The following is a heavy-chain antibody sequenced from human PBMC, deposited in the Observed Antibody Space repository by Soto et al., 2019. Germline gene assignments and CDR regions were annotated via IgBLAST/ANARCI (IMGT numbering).Heavy chain of an antibody. CDR3: ARTAHYYDSSGYYIQHKDAFDI. V-gene: IGHV3-66*01. CDR1: GFTVSSNY. J-gene: IGHJ3*02. D-gene: IGHD3-22*01. CDR2: IYSGGST. Sequence: GGSLRLSCAASGFTVSSNYMSWVRQAPGKGLEWVSVIYSGGSTYYADSVKGRFTISRDNSKNTLYLQMNSLRAEDTAVYYCARTAHYYDSSGYYIQHKDAFDISGQRTMVPVSS.